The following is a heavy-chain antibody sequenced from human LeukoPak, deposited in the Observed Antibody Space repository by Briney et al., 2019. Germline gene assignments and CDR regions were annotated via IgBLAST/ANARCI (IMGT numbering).Heavy chain of an antibody. V-gene: IGHV1-18*01. CDR3: ARETYSNILTGTDY. J-gene: IGHJ4*02. D-gene: IGHD3-9*01. CDR2: IRTYDDNA. CDR1: GYTFTSYG. Sequence: ASVKVSCKASGYTFTSYGIIWVRQAPGQGLEWMGGIRTYDDNANYAERLQGRLTLTIDTSTSTAYMELRSLTSDDTAVYYCARETYSNILTGTDYWGPGTLVTVSS.